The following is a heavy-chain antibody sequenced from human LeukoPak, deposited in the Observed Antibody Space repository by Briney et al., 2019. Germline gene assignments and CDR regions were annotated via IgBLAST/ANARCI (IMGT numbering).Heavy chain of an antibody. CDR1: GFTFSSYG. J-gene: IGHJ3*02. CDR3: AKGLGLGYYDSSGYYSDAFDI. CDR2: ISGSGGST. D-gene: IGHD3-22*01. Sequence: PGGTLRLSCAVSGFTFSSYGMGWVRQAPGKGLEWVSAISGSGGSTYYADSAEGRFTISRDNSKNTLYVQMNSLRAEDTAVYYCAKGLGLGYYDSSGYYSDAFDIWGQGTMVTVSS. V-gene: IGHV3-23*01.